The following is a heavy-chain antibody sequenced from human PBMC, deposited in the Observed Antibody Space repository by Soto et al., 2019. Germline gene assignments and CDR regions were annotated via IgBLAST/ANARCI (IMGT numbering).Heavy chain of an antibody. J-gene: IGHJ4*02. CDR2: ISGSGGST. CDR1: GFTFSSYA. CDR3: AKDWEAYCGGDCYYDY. Sequence: EVQLLESGGGLVQPGGSLRLSCAASGFTFSSYAMSWVRQAPGKALEWVSTISGSGGSTYYADSVKGRFTISRDNSKSTLYLQMNSLRAEDTAVYYCAKDWEAYCGGDCYYDYWGQGTLVTVSS. D-gene: IGHD2-21*02. V-gene: IGHV3-23*01.